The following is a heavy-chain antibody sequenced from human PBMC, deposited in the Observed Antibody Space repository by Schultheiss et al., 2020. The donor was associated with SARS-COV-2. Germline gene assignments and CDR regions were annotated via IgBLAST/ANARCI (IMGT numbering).Heavy chain of an antibody. CDR2: ISAYNGNT. V-gene: IGHV1-18*04. D-gene: IGHD6-19*01. Sequence: ASVKVSCKASGYTFTSYGISWVRQAPGQGLEWMGWISAYNGNTNYAQKLQGRVTMTTDTSTSTAYMELRSLRSEDTAVYYCARFPPSAAVAGVWAFDIWGQGTTVTVSS. J-gene: IGHJ3*02. CDR1: GYTFTSYG. CDR3: ARFPPSAAVAGVWAFDI.